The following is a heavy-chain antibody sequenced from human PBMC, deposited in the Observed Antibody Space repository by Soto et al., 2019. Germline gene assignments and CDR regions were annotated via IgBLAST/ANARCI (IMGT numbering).Heavy chain of an antibody. V-gene: IGHV3-7*03. Sequence: GGSLRLSCAASGSTFSSYWMSWVRQAPGKGLEWVANIKQDGSEKYYVDSVKGRFTISRDNAKNSLYLQMNSLRAEDTAVYYCAREGMANQFDYWGQGTLVTVSS. CDR2: IKQDGSEK. CDR3: AREGMANQFDY. J-gene: IGHJ4*02. CDR1: GSTFSSYW. D-gene: IGHD2-2*01.